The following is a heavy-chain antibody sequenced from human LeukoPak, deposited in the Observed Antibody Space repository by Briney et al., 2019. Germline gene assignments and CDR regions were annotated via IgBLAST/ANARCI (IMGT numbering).Heavy chain of an antibody. D-gene: IGHD1-20*01. CDR2: ISHDGYHE. Sequence: QPGGSLRLSCAASGFAFSQFTVHWVRQAPGKGLEWVAVISHDGYHEYYADSVKGRFTISRDNSRNTLFLQMNSLRADDTAVYYCARVGYNYDLGSAFDIWGQGTVVTVSS. CDR1: GFAFSQFT. CDR3: ARVGYNYDLGSAFDI. J-gene: IGHJ3*02. V-gene: IGHV3-30-3*01.